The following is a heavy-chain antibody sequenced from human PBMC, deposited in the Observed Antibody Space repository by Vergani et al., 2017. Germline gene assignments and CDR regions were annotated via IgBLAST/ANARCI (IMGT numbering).Heavy chain of an antibody. CDR1: GYTFTSYY. J-gene: IGHJ3*02. CDR2: INPSGGSK. CDR3: ARARVSYYDAFDI. V-gene: IGHV1-46*03. Sequence: QVQLVQSGAEVKKPGASVKVSCKASGYTFTSYYMHWVRQAPGQGLEWMGIINPSGGSKSYAQKFQGRVTMTRDTSTSPVYMELSSLRSEDTAVYYCARARVSYYDAFDIWGRGTMVTVSS. D-gene: IGHD1-26*01.